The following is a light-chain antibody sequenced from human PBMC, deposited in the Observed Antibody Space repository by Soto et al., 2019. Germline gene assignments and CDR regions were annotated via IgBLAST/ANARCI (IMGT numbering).Light chain of an antibody. Sequence: DIQMTQSPSSLSASVGDRGTITCRASQSTSTYLHWYQQKPGKAHKLLSYAASSLQRGVPSRFSGSGSGTDFTLTISSLQPEDFATYYCQQSYSTPRITFGQGTRLEIK. CDR3: QQSYSTPRIT. J-gene: IGKJ5*01. V-gene: IGKV1-39*01. CDR1: QSTSTY. CDR2: AAS.